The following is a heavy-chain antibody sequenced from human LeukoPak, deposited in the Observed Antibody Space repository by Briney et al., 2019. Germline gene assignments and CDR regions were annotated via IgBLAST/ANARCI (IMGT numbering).Heavy chain of an antibody. D-gene: IGHD1-26*01. Sequence: ASVKVSCKASGYTFTGYGISWVRQAPGQGLEWMGWISAYNGNTNYAQKLQGRVTMTTDTSTSTAYMELRSLRSDDTAVYYCARDQFSGSYPYYYYGMDVWGRGTTVTVSS. V-gene: IGHV1-18*01. J-gene: IGHJ6*02. CDR3: ARDQFSGSYPYYYYGMDV. CDR1: GYTFTGYG. CDR2: ISAYNGNT.